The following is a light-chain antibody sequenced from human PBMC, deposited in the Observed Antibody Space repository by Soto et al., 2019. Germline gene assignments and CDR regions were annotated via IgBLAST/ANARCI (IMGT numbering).Light chain of an antibody. CDR2: EVS. CDR3: SSYTSSSARV. CDR1: SRDVGAYDF. Sequence: SVLTQPASVSGSPGQFITISCTGNSRDVGAYDFVSWYQQHPDKAPKLMIYEVSNRPAGVSNRFSGSKSVNTATLTISGLQAEDEADYYCSSYTSSSARVFGTRTKVTVL. V-gene: IGLV2-14*03. J-gene: IGLJ1*01.